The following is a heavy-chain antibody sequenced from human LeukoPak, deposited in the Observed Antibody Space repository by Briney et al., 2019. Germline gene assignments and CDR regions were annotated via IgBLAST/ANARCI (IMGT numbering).Heavy chain of an antibody. V-gene: IGHV3-30*18. Sequence: GGSLRLSCAASGFTFSSYGMHWVRQAPGKGLEWVAVISYDGSNKYYADSAKGRFTISRDNSKNTLYLQMNSLRAEDTAVYYCAKDRITMVRGVITTHYYYYGMDVWGKGTTVTVSS. J-gene: IGHJ6*04. CDR3: AKDRITMVRGVITTHYYYYGMDV. D-gene: IGHD3-10*01. CDR2: ISYDGSNK. CDR1: GFTFSSYG.